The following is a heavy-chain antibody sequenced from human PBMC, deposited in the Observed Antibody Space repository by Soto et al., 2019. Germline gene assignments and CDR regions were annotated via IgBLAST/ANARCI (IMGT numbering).Heavy chain of an antibody. J-gene: IGHJ5*02. D-gene: IGHD2-2*01. CDR3: ARDASQLRPAAMVGWFDP. CDR1: GFTFSSYA. Sequence: QVQLVESGGGVVQPGRSLRLSCAASGFTFSSYAMHWVRQAPGKGLEWVAVISYDGSNKYYADSVKGRFTISRDNSKNTLYLQMNSLRAEDTAVYYCARDASQLRPAAMVGWFDPWGQGTLVTVSS. V-gene: IGHV3-30-3*01. CDR2: ISYDGSNK.